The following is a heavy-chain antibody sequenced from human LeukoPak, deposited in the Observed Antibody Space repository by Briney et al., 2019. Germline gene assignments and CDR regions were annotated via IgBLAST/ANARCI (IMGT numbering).Heavy chain of an antibody. CDR3: ARLSKDIVLMVYATPYYFDY. CDR2: IYYSGST. D-gene: IGHD2-8*01. J-gene: IGHJ4*02. CDR1: GGSISSSSYY. V-gene: IGHV4-39*01. Sequence: PSETLSLTCTVSGGSISSSSYYWGWIRQPPGKGLEWIGSIYYSGSTYYNPSLKSRVTISVDTSKNQFSLKLSSVTAADTAVYYCARLSKDIVLMVYATPYYFDYWGQGTLVTVSS.